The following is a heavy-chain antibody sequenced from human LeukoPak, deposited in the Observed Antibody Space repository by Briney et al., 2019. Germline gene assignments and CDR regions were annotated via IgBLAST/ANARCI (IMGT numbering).Heavy chain of an antibody. V-gene: IGHV3-7*03. CDR1: GFVFSSYW. D-gene: IGHD4-17*01. J-gene: IGHJ4*02. CDR3: ARAVTSTEGY. CDR2: INEGGSGK. Sequence: GGSLRLSCAACGFVFSSYWMTWVRQAPGKGLEWVASINEGGSGKYYVDSVKGRFTISRDNAQKSLYLEMHSLRAEDTAVYYCARAVTSTEGYWGQGTLVTVSS.